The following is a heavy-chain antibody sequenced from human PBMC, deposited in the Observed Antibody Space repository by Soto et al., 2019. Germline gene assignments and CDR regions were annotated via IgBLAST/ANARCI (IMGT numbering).Heavy chain of an antibody. V-gene: IGHV1-3*01. J-gene: IGHJ3*02. CDR3: ARIPNTIYDSSGYYNPPRAFDI. CDR1: GYTFTSYA. D-gene: IGHD3-22*01. CDR2: INAGNGNT. Sequence: GASVKVSCKASGYTFTSYAMHWVRQAPGQRLEWMGWINAGNGNTKYSQKFQGRVTITRDTSASTAYMELSSLRSEDTAVYYCARIPNTIYDSSGYYNPPRAFDIWGQGTLVTVSS.